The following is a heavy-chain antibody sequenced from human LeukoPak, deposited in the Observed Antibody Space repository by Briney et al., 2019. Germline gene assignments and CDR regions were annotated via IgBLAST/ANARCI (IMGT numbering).Heavy chain of an antibody. D-gene: IGHD4-17*01. V-gene: IGHV4-61*02. J-gene: IGHJ2*01. CDR3: ARTHGDYKYWYFDL. Sequence: SQTLSLTCTVSGGSISSGSYYWSWIRQPAGKGPEWIGRIYTSGSTNYNPSLKSRVTISVDTSKNQFSLKLSSVTAADTAVYYCARTHGDYKYWYFDLWGRGTLVTVSS. CDR1: GGSISSGSYY. CDR2: IYTSGST.